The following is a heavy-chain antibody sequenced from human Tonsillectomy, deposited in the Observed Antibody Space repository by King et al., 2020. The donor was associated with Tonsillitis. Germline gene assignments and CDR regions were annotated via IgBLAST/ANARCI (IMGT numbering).Heavy chain of an antibody. D-gene: IGHD4-17*01. CDR2: IIPIFGTA. Sequence: QLVQSGAEVKKPGSSVKVSCKASGGTFSSYAISWGRQGPGQGLEWMGGIIPIFGTANYAQKFQGRVTITADKSTSTAYMELSSLRSEDTAVYYCARGILDYGDYVGIDYWGQGTLVTVSS. V-gene: IGHV1-69*06. J-gene: IGHJ4*02. CDR1: GGTFSSYA. CDR3: ARGILDYGDYVGIDY.